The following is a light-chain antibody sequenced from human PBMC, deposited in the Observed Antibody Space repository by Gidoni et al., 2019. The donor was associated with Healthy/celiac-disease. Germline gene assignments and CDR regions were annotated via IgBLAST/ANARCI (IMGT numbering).Light chain of an antibody. CDR3: QVWDSSSDHPWV. CDR1: NIGSKS. J-gene: IGLJ3*02. CDR2: DDS. V-gene: IGLV3-21*02. Sequence: SYALTPPTPVSVAPGQTTRITCGGNNIGSKSGHWYQQKPGQAPVLVVYDDSDRPSGIPERFSGSNSGNTATLTISRVEAGDEADYYCQVWDSSSDHPWVFGGGTKLTVL.